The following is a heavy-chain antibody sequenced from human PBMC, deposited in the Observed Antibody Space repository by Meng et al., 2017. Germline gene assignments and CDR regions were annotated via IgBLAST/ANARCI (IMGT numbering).Heavy chain of an antibody. J-gene: IGHJ4*02. D-gene: IGHD5-18*01. CDR2: INAGNGNT. CDR1: GYTFTAYY. V-gene: IGHV1-3*01. Sequence: ASVKVSCKPSGYTFTAYYIHWVRQAPGQGLEWMGWINAGNGNTKYSQKFQGRVTITRDTSASTAYVELSSLRSEDTAVYYCARTPVDTAMGTGFDYWGQGTLVTVSS. CDR3: ARTPVDTAMGTGFDY.